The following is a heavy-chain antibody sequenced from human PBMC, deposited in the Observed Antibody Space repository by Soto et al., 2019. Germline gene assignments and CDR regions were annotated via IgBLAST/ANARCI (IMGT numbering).Heavy chain of an antibody. CDR1: GGSFSGYY. D-gene: IGHD1-7*01. V-gene: IGHV4-34*01. Sequence: SETLSLTCAVYGGSFSGYYWSWIRQPPGKGLEWIGEINHSGSTNYNPSLKSRVTISVDTSKNQFSLKLSSVTAADTAVYYCARAPSWNYLFDYWGQGTLVTVSS. CDR2: INHSGST. CDR3: ARAPSWNYLFDY. J-gene: IGHJ4*02.